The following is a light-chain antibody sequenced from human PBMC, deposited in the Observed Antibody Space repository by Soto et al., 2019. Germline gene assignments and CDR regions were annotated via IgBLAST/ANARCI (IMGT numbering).Light chain of an antibody. V-gene: IGKV1-5*01. CDR2: DAS. CDR1: QSISSW. CDR3: QQYNSYPWT. J-gene: IGKJ1*01. Sequence: DIQTTQSPSTLSVSVGDRVTITCRASQSISSWLAWYQQKPGKAPKLLIYDASSLESGVPSRFSGSGSGTEFTLTISSLQPDDFATYYCQQYNSYPWTFGQGTKVDIK.